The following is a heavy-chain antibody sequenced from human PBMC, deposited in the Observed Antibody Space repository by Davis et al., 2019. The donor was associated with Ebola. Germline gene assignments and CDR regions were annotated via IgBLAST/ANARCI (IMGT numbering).Heavy chain of an antibody. J-gene: IGHJ6*02. CDR3: ARQPRYSSGWGTYYYYGVDV. D-gene: IGHD6-19*01. CDR1: GGSISSIDYY. Sequence: MPSETLSLTCTISGGSISSIDYYWGWIRQPPGKGLEWIGSISHSGNTYYNPSLKSRVTISVDTSKNQFSLKLSSVTAADTAVYYCARQPRYSSGWGTYYYYGVDVWGQGTTVTVSS. V-gene: IGHV4-39*07. CDR2: ISHSGNT.